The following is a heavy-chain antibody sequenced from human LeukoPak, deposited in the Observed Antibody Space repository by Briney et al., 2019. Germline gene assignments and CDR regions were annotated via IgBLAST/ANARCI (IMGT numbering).Heavy chain of an antibody. CDR3: ARRRPYCTNSVCPNSNWFDP. V-gene: IGHV1-24*01. Sequence: ASVKVSCKVSGYTLTELSMHWVRQAPGKGLEWMGGFDPEDGETIYAQKFQGRVTMTEDTSTDTAYMELSRLRSDDTAVYYCARRRPYCTNSVCPNSNWFDPWGQGTLVTVSS. CDR2: FDPEDGET. D-gene: IGHD2-8*01. CDR1: GYTLTELS. J-gene: IGHJ5*02.